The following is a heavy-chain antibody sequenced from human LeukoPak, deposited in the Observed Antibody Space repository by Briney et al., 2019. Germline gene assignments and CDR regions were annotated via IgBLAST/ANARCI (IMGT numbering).Heavy chain of an antibody. CDR1: GFTFSSYA. J-gene: IGHJ4*02. D-gene: IGHD3-16*01. CDR3: AKDGPNMITFGGVIPYFDY. Sequence: GGSLRLSCAASGFTFSSYAMSWVRQAPGKGLEWVSATSGSGGSTYYADSVKGRFTISRDNSKNTLYLQMNSLRAEDTAVYYCAKDGPNMITFGGVIPYFDYWGQGTLVTVSS. CDR2: TSGSGGST. V-gene: IGHV3-23*01.